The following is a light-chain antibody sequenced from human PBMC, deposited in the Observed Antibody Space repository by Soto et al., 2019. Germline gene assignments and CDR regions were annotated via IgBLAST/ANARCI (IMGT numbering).Light chain of an antibody. Sequence: QSALAQPASVSGSPGQSITISCTGTSSDVGLYDYVSWYQQHPGKAPQLMIYAVSNRPSGVSNRFSASKSGNTASLFISGLQAEDDADYYCSSYTSDSSYVSGSGTKVTVL. CDR1: SSDVGLYDY. CDR2: AVS. CDR3: SSYTSDSSYV. J-gene: IGLJ1*01. V-gene: IGLV2-14*01.